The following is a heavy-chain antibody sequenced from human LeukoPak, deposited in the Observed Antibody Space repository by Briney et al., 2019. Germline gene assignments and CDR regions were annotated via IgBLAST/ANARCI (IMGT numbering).Heavy chain of an antibody. CDR3: ARDGVRDGLYFDR. V-gene: IGHV3-7*01. CDR2: INQDGSEK. J-gene: IGHJ4*02. CDR1: GFTFSSYW. D-gene: IGHD5-24*01. Sequence: PGGSLRLSCAASGFTFSSYWMNWVRQAPGKGLEWVGSINQDGSEKYYLDSVKGRFTISRDNAKNSLYLQMNSLRDEDTAVYSCARDGVRDGLYFDRWGQGTLVTVSS.